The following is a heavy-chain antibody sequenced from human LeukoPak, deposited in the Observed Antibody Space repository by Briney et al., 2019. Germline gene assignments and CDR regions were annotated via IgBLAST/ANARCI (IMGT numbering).Heavy chain of an antibody. CDR2: ISGSGDST. D-gene: IGHD2-2*01. CDR3: AKGRYCSSTGCHYFFDN. Sequence: GGSLRLSCTASGFTFSSHAMSWVRQAPGKGLDWFSAISGSGDSTYHADSVKGRFNISRDNSKNTLYLQMNSLKAEDTAVYYCAKGRYCSSTGCHYFFDNWGQGTLVTVSS. J-gene: IGHJ4*02. CDR1: GFTFSSHA. V-gene: IGHV3-23*01.